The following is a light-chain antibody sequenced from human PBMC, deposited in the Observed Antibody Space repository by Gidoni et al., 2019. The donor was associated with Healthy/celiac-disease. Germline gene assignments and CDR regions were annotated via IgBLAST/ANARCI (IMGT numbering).Light chain of an antibody. CDR1: QSISSW. CDR3: QQYNSYSWT. V-gene: IGKV1-5*03. J-gene: IGKJ1*01. Sequence: DLQMTQSPSTLSASVGDRVTIPCRASQSISSWLAWYQQKPGKAPKLLIDKASSLESGVPSRFSGSGPGTEFTLTISSLQPDDFATYYCQQYNSYSWTFGQGTKVEIK. CDR2: KAS.